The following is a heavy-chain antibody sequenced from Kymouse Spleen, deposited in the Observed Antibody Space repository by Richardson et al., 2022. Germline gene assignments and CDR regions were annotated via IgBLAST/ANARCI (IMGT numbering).Heavy chain of an antibody. D-gene: IGHD1-7*01. CDR2: IWYDGSNK. V-gene: IGHV3-33*01. J-gene: IGHJ6*02. CDR3: ARDQWNYPYYYGMDV. Sequence: QVQLVESGGGVVQPGRSLRLSCAASGFTFSSYGMHWVRQAPGKGLEWVAVIWYDGSNKYYADSVKGRFTISRDNSKNTLYLQMNSLRAEDTAVYYCARDQWNYPYYYGMDVWGQGTTVTVSS. CDR1: GFTFSSYG.